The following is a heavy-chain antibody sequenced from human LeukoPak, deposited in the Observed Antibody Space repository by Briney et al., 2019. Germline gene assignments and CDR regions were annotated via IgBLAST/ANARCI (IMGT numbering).Heavy chain of an antibody. J-gene: IGHJ5*02. V-gene: IGHV3-13*01. CDR3: AREVRSCSSTSCSNWFDP. D-gene: IGHD2-2*01. Sequence: PGGSLRLSCAASGFTFSSYDMHWVRQATGKGLEWVSAIGTAGDTYYPGSVKGRFTISRENAKNSLYLQMNSLRAGDTAVYYCAREVRSCSSTSCSNWFDPWGQGTLVTASS. CDR2: IGTAGDT. CDR1: GFTFSSYD.